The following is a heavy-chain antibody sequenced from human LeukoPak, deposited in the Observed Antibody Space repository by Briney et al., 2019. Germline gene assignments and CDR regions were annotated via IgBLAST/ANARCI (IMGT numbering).Heavy chain of an antibody. CDR1: GYTFTSYG. V-gene: IGHV1-18*01. CDR3: ARGLPTRDYYDSSGYYRY. D-gene: IGHD3-22*01. CDR2: VSAYNGNT. J-gene: IGHJ4*02. Sequence: GASVKVSCKASGYTFTSYGISRVRQAPGQGLEWMGWVSAYNGNTNYAQKLQGRVTMTTDTSTSTAYMELRSLRSDDTAVYYCARGLPTRDYYDSSGYYRYWGQGTLVTVS.